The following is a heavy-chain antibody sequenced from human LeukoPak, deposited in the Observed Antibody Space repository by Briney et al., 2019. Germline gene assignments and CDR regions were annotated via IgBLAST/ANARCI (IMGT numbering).Heavy chain of an antibody. V-gene: IGHV3-48*01. D-gene: IGHD3-3*01. CDR3: AREDYDFWSGSRKHDY. CDR2: ISSSSSTI. Sequence: GSLRLSCAASGFTFSSYSMNWVRQAPGKGLEWVSYISSSSSTIYYADSVKGRFTISRDNAKNSLYLQMNSLRAEDTAVYYCAREDYDFWSGSRKHDYWGQGTLVTVSS. J-gene: IGHJ4*02. CDR1: GFTFSSYS.